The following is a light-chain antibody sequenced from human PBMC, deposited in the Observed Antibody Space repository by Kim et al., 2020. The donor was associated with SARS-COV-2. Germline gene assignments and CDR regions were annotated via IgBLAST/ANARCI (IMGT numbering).Light chain of an antibody. CDR3: QQAHRFPLT. CDR2: AAS. CDR1: QGIHRW. V-gene: IGKV1-12*01. J-gene: IGKJ4*01. Sequence: ASIVDSVTITCRASQGIHRWLLWYQQKPGKAPKLLIYAASSLESGVPSRFSGSGAGTDFTLTINSLQPEDFATYYCQQAHRFPLTFGGGTKVDI.